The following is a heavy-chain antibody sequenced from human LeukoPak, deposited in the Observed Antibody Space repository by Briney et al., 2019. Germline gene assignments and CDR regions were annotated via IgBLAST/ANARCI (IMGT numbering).Heavy chain of an antibody. Sequence: GESLKISCKGSGYSFTSYWIGWVRQMPGKGLEWMGIIYPGDSDTRYSPSFQGQVTISADKSISTAYLQWSSLKASDTAMYYCARLPRYFDWLSYYFDYWGQGTLVTVSS. CDR1: GYSFTSYW. J-gene: IGHJ4*02. CDR2: IYPGDSDT. CDR3: ARLPRYFDWLSYYFDY. V-gene: IGHV5-51*01. D-gene: IGHD3-9*01.